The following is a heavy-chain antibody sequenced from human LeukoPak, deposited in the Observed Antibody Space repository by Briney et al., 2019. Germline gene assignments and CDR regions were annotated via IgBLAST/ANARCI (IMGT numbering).Heavy chain of an antibody. J-gene: IGHJ3*02. Sequence: GASVKVSCKASGYTFTSYDINWVRQATGQGLEWMGWMNPNSGNTGYAQKFQGRVTMTRNTSISTAYMELSSLRSEDTAVYYCARAGGLYYYDSSGFAFDIWGQGTMVTVSP. V-gene: IGHV1-8*01. CDR2: MNPNSGNT. CDR3: ARAGGLYYYDSSGFAFDI. CDR1: GYTFTSYD. D-gene: IGHD3-22*01.